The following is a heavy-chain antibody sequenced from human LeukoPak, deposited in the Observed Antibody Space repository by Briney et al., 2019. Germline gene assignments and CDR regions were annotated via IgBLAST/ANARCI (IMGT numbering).Heavy chain of an antibody. D-gene: IGHD6-13*01. CDR1: GGSFSAYW. CDR2: INHSGST. CDR3: ARPPGIAAAWFDP. Sequence: SETLSLTCAVYGGSFSAYWWSWIRQPPGKGLEWIGEINHSGSTNYNPSLKSRVTISVDTSKNQFSLKLSSVTAADTAVYYCARPPGIAAAWFDPWGQGTLVTVSS. V-gene: IGHV4-34*01. J-gene: IGHJ5*02.